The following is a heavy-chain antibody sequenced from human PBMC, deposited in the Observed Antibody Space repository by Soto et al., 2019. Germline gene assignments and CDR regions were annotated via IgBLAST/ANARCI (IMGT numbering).Heavy chain of an antibody. V-gene: IGHV4-30-2*01. D-gene: IGHD3-22*01. J-gene: IGHJ5*02. CDR1: GGSISSGGYS. Sequence: SETLSLTCAVPGGSISSGGYSWSWIRQPPGKGLEWIGYIYHSGSTYYNPSLKSRVTISVDRSKNQFSLKLSSVTAADTAVYYCARDLVNYYDSSGFDPWGQGTLVTVSS. CDR2: IYHSGST. CDR3: ARDLVNYYDSSGFDP.